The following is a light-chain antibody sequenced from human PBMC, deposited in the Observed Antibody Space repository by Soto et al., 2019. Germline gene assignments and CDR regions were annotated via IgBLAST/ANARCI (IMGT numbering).Light chain of an antibody. V-gene: IGLV2-23*01. Sequence: QSVLTQPASVSGSPGQSITFSCTGTSSVVGSYNLVSWYQQHPGKAPKLMIYEGSKRPSGVSNRFSGSKSGNTASLTISGLQAEDEADYYCCSYAGRTTYVFGTGTKVTVL. CDR1: SSVVGSYNL. CDR2: EGS. CDR3: CSYAGRTTYV. J-gene: IGLJ1*01.